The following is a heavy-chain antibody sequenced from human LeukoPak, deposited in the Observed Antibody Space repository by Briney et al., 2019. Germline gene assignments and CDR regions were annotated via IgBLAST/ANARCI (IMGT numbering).Heavy chain of an antibody. CDR3: ARENWGYYYDSSAYYDY. D-gene: IGHD3-22*01. CDR2: ISSDGSNK. V-gene: IGHV3-30-3*01. J-gene: IGHJ4*02. Sequence: QPGGSLRLSCAASGFTFSRYWMHWVRQAPGKGLEWVADISSDGSNKYYTDSVKGRFTISRDNSKNTLYLHMNSLRVADTAVYYCARENWGYYYDSSAYYDYWGQGTLVTVSS. CDR1: GFTFSRYW.